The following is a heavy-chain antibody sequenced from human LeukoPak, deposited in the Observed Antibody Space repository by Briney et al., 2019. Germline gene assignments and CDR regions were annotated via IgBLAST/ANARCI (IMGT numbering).Heavy chain of an antibody. D-gene: IGHD3-3*01. CDR3: ARVPRLIRFLEWSLIQGGMDV. CDR2: IYYTGST. CDR1: GDSISSGAY. V-gene: IGHV4-38-2*02. Sequence: NTSETLSLTCSVSGDSISSGAYWGWIRQPPGKGLEWIGSIYYTGSTNYNPSLKSRVTISVDTSKNQFSLKLSSVTAADTAVYYCARVPRLIRFLEWSLIQGGMDVWGQGTTVTVSS. J-gene: IGHJ6*02.